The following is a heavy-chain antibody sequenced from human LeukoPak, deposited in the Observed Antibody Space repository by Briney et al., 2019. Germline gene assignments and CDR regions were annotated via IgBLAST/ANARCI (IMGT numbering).Heavy chain of an antibody. D-gene: IGHD2-15*01. Sequence: GGSLRLSCVASGFTFSQYAMNWVRQAPGKGPEWVSVVSRSADSTYYADSLKGRFTISRDSPKNTLSLQMDSLRAEDTAMYYCAKSRHCSGGSCYLWGSFDLWGRGTLVTVSS. CDR1: GFTFSQYA. CDR2: VSRSADST. CDR3: AKSRHCSGGSCYLWGSFDL. J-gene: IGHJ2*01. V-gene: IGHV3-23*01.